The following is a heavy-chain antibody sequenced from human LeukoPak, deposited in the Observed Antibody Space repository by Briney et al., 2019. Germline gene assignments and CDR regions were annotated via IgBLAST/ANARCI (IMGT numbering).Heavy chain of an antibody. CDR1: GFTFSSYA. CDR2: ISGSGGST. D-gene: IGHD2-15*01. V-gene: IGHV3-23*01. Sequence: GGSLRLSCAASGFTFSSYAMSWVRQAPGKGLEWVSAISGSGGSTYYADSVKGRFTISRDNSKNTLYLQMNSLRAEDTAVYYCAKDPFYCSGGSCYFFGFDPWGQGTLVTVSS. CDR3: AKDPFYCSGGSCYFFGFDP. J-gene: IGHJ5*02.